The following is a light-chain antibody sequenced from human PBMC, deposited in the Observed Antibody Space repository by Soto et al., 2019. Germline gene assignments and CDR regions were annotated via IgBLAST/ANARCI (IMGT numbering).Light chain of an antibody. CDR3: SSYPVPSVTLYV. J-gene: IGLJ1*01. CDR2: EVS. Sequence: QSALTQPASVSGSPGQSITISCTGTSSDIGTYNYVSWYQQHPGKAPKVIIYEVSNRPSGVSNRFSGSKSGNTASLTISGLQAEDEADYYCSSYPVPSVTLYVFGTGTKVTVL. V-gene: IGLV2-14*01. CDR1: SSDIGTYNY.